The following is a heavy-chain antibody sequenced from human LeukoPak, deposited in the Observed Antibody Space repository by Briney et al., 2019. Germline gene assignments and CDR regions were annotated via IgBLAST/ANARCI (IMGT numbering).Heavy chain of an antibody. CDR2: IIPIFGTA. J-gene: IGHJ5*02. V-gene: IGHV1-69*13. CDR1: GGTFSSYA. Sequence: GASVKVSCKASGGTFSSYAISWVRQAPGQGLEWMGGIIPIFGTANYAQKFQGRVTITADESTSTAYMELSSLRSEDTAVYYCARERGVGIAVAGTNDPFDPWGQGTLVTVSS. D-gene: IGHD6-19*01. CDR3: ARERGVGIAVAGTNDPFDP.